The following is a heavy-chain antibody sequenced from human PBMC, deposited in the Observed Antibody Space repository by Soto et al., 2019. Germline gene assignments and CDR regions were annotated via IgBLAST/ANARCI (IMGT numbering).Heavy chain of an antibody. CDR1: GGSISSYY. Sequence: SSETLSLTCTVSGGSISSYYWSWSRQPPGKGQEWIGYIYYSGSTNYNPSLKSRVTISVDTSKNQFSLKLSSVTAADTAVYYCARETTDYYYYYYMDVWGKGTTVTVSS. CDR2: IYYSGST. D-gene: IGHD4-4*01. CDR3: ARETTDYYYYYYMDV. V-gene: IGHV4-59*12. J-gene: IGHJ6*03.